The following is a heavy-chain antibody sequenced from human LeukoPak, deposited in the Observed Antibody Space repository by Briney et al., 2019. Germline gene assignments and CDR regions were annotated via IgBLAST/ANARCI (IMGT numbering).Heavy chain of an antibody. CDR1: GFTFSSYS. D-gene: IGHD6-13*01. CDR3: ARSRSSSCIFDY. V-gene: IGHV3-7*02. Sequence: GGSLRLSCAASGFTFSSYSMAWARQAPGKGLEWVANIKQDGSAKYYVDSVKGRFTISRDNAKNSLFLQMNSLRAEDTAVYYCARSRSSSCIFDYWGQGTLVTVSS. CDR2: IKQDGSAK. J-gene: IGHJ4*02.